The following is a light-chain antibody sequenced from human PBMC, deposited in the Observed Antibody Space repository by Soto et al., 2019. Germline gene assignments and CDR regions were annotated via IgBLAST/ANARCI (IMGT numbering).Light chain of an antibody. V-gene: IGLV1-44*01. CDR1: SCHIGTNS. Sequence: QSVLTQPPSASGAPGQRVTISCSGSSCHIGTNSVNWYQQLPGTAPKLLIYSTSQRPSGVPDRFSGSKSGTSGSLAISGLQSDDEADFYCAAWDDSLSGPVFGGGTKLTVL. CDR3: AAWDDSLSGPV. J-gene: IGLJ2*01. CDR2: STS.